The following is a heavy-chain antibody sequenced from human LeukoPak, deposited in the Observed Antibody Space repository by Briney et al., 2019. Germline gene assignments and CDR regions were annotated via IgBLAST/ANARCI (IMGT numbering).Heavy chain of an antibody. Sequence: GGPLRLSCAASGFTFSSYEMNWVRQAPGKGLEWVSSISSSSSYIYYADSVKGRFTISRDNAKNSLYLQMNSLRAEDTAVYYCARDEGSYYYYYYMDVWGKGTTVTVSS. J-gene: IGHJ6*03. CDR1: GFTFSSYE. CDR3: ARDEGSYYYYYYMDV. V-gene: IGHV3-21*01. CDR2: ISSSSSYI. D-gene: IGHD1-26*01.